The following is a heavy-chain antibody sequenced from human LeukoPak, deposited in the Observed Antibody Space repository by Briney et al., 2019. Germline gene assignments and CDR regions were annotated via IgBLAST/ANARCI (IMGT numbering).Heavy chain of an antibody. Sequence: GGSLRLSCAASGFTFSSYSMNWVRQAPGKGLEWVSHITASGTAMFYADSVKGRFTISRDNAKNSLYLQMNSLRDEDTAVYYCAREEYSSSWYRYYYYGMDVWGQGTTVTVSS. J-gene: IGHJ6*02. V-gene: IGHV3-48*02. CDR1: GFTFSSYS. D-gene: IGHD6-13*01. CDR3: AREEYSSSWYRYYYYGMDV. CDR2: ITASGTAM.